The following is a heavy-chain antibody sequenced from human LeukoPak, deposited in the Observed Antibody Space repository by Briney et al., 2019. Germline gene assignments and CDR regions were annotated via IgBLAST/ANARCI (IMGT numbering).Heavy chain of an antibody. V-gene: IGHV1-69*05. D-gene: IGHD3-22*01. CDR1: GYTFTSYG. J-gene: IGHJ4*02. Sequence: GASVKVSCKAPGYTFTSYGISWVRQAPGQGLEWMGWIIPIFGTANYAQKFQGRVTITTDESTSTAYMELSSLRSEDTAVYYCAYDSSGYSFDYWGQGTLVTVSS. CDR2: IIPIFGTA. CDR3: AYDSSGYSFDY.